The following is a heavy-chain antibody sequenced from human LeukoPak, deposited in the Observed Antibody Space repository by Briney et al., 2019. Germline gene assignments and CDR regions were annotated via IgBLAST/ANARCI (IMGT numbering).Heavy chain of an antibody. D-gene: IGHD2-2*01. CDR2: MNPNSGNT. CDR1: GYTFSSYD. Sequence: ASVKVSCKDSGYTFSSYDINWVRQATGQGLEWMGWMNPNSGNTGYAQKFQGRVTMTRNTSISTAYMELSSLRSEDTAVYYCARRYCSSTSCHYFDYWGQGTLVTVSS. V-gene: IGHV1-8*01. J-gene: IGHJ4*02. CDR3: ARRYCSSTSCHYFDY.